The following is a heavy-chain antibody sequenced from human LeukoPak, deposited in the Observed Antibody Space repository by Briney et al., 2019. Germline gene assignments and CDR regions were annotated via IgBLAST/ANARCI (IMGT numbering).Heavy chain of an antibody. Sequence: PSETLSLTCTVSGGSISSSSYYWGWIRQPPGKGLEWIGSIYYSGSTYYNPSLKSRVTISVDTSKNQFSLKLSSVTAADTAVYYCARRLSRIVVVPAATGAFDIWGQGTMVTVSS. J-gene: IGHJ3*02. V-gene: IGHV4-39*01. CDR2: IYYSGST. CDR1: GGSISSSSYY. CDR3: ARRLSRIVVVPAATGAFDI. D-gene: IGHD2-2*01.